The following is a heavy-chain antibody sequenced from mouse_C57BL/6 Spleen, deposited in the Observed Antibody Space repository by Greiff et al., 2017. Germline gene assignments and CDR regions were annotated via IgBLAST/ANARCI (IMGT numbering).Heavy chain of an antibody. D-gene: IGHD2-12*01. CDR3: SRSRYSYYFDD. Sequence: QVQLQQPGAELVRPGTSVKLSCKASGYTFTSYWMHWVKQRPGQGLAWIGVIDPSDSYTNYNQKFKGKATVTVDTSSSTAYMQLSSLPSEDSAVYYCSRSRYSYYFDDWGQGTTLTVSS. CDR1: GYTFTSYW. CDR2: IDPSDSYT. V-gene: IGHV1-59*01. J-gene: IGHJ2*01.